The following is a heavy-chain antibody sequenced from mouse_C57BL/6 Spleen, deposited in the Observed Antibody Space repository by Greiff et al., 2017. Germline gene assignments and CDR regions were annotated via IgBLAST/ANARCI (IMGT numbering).Heavy chain of an antibody. CDR3: TRDPVRSSHWYFDV. D-gene: IGHD1-1*01. V-gene: IGHV1-5*01. Sequence: VQLQQSGTVLARPGASVKMSCKTSGYTFTSYWMHWVKQRPGQGLEWIGAIYPGNSDTSYNQKFKGKAKLTAVTSASTAYMELSSLTNEDSAVYYCTRDPVRSSHWYFDVWGTGTTVTVSS. CDR2: IYPGNSDT. J-gene: IGHJ1*03. CDR1: GYTFTSYW.